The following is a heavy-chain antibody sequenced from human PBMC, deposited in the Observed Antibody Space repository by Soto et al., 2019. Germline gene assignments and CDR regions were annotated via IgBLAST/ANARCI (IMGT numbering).Heavy chain of an antibody. V-gene: IGHV1-18*01. CDR1: GYTHSNSA. D-gene: IGHD3-10*01. CDR2: ISVYNGNT. J-gene: IGHJ5*01. CDR3: ARDGRITVIRGPLPFDS. Sequence: AYVKVSCKAPGYTHSNSAISWVRQAPGQGLEWMGWISVYNGNTKSAEKFQGRVTMTTDTSTSTAYMELRSLSSDDTALYYCARDGRITVIRGPLPFDSWGQ.